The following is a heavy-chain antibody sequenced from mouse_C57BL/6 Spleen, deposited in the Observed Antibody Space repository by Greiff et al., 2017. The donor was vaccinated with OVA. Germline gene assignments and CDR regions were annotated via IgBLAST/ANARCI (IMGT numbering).Heavy chain of an antibody. CDR3: ARYRGNYGGDYAMDY. J-gene: IGHJ4*01. V-gene: IGHV1-54*01. CDR2: INPGSGGT. Sequence: VQLQQSGAELVRPGTSVKVSCKASGYAFTNYLIEWVKQRPGQGLEWIGVINPGSGGTNYNEKFKGKATLTADKSSSTAYMQLSSLTSEDSAVYVCARYRGNYGGDYAMDYWGQGTSVTVSS. CDR1: GYAFTNYL. D-gene: IGHD2-1*01.